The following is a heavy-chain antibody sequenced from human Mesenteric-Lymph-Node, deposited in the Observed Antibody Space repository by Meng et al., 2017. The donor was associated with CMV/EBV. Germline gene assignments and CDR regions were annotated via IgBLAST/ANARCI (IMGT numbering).Heavy chain of an antibody. Sequence: GSLRLSCTVSGGSISSYYWSWIRQPPGKGLEWIGYIYYSGSTNYNPSLKSRVTISVDTSKNQFSLKLSSVTAADTAVYYCARGTGYCGGGSCTQNWFDPWGQGTLVTVSS. D-gene: IGHD2-15*01. J-gene: IGHJ5*02. CDR3: ARGTGYCGGGSCTQNWFDP. V-gene: IGHV4-59*12. CDR2: IYYSGST. CDR1: GGSISSYY.